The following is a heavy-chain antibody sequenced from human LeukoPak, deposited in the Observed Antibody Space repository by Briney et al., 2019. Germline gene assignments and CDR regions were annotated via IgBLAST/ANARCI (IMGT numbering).Heavy chain of an antibody. D-gene: IGHD2-2*01. V-gene: IGHV1-8*01. CDR1: GYTFSNYD. CDR3: TRAVRNQLLSEY. CDR2: MNPNSGNT. Sequence: ASVRVSCKASGYTFSNYDVTWVRQAPGQGLEYMGWMNPNSGNTGFAQKFRGRLTLTSDASTTSAFMELMRLTSKDTAVYYCTRAVRNQLLSEYWGQGTRITVSS. J-gene: IGHJ4*02.